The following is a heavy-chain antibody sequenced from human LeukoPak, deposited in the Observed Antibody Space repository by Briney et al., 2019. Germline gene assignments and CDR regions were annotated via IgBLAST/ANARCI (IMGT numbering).Heavy chain of an antibody. J-gene: IGHJ4*02. D-gene: IGHD3/OR15-3a*01. V-gene: IGHV3-7*01. CDR2: IWPDGSDK. CDR1: GFSFNTYW. CDR3: ASLFGGWTTFDY. Sequence: GGSLRLSCAASGFSFNTYWMNWVRQAPGKGLEWVATIWPDGSDKKYVDSVRDRFTISRDNAKNLLYLQMNSLSAEDTAGFFCASLFGGWTTFDYWGQGALVTVSS.